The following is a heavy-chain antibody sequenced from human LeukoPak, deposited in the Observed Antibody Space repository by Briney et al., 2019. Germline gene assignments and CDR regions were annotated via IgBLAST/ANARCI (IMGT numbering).Heavy chain of an antibody. J-gene: IGHJ4*02. CDR1: GFTFSSYW. Sequence: GGSLRLSCAASGFTFSSYWMSWVRQPPGKGLEWVAKIKQDGSEKYYVDSVKGRFTISRDNAKNSLYLQMNSLRAEDTAVYYCARGPTRANSSDYWGQGTLLTVSS. CDR2: IKQDGSEK. V-gene: IGHV3-7*01. D-gene: IGHD2/OR15-2a*01. CDR3: ARGPTRANSSDY.